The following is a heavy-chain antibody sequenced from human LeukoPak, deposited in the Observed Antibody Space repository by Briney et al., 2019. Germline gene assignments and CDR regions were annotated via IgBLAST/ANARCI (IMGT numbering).Heavy chain of an antibody. D-gene: IGHD2-15*01. CDR1: GGSFSGYY. J-gene: IGHJ4*02. V-gene: IGHV4-34*01. Sequence: SETLSLTCAVYGGSFSGYYWSWIRQPPGKGLEWIGEINHSGSTNYNPSLKSRVTISVDTSKNQFSLKLSSVTATDTAVYYCARHCSGGSCYPDTYYFDYWGQGTLVTVSS. CDR2: INHSGST. CDR3: ARHCSGGSCYPDTYYFDY.